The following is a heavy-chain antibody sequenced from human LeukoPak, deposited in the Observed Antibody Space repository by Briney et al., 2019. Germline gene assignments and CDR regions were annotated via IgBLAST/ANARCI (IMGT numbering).Heavy chain of an antibody. V-gene: IGHV1-46*01. D-gene: IGHD6-13*01. Sequence: ASVKVSCKASGYTFTGYYMHWVRQAPGQGLEWMGIINPSGGSTSYAQKFQGRVTMTRDTSTSTVYMELSSLRSEDTAVYYCARGPTSKSSSWSFDYWGQGTLVTVSS. J-gene: IGHJ4*02. CDR2: INPSGGST. CDR3: ARGPTSKSSSWSFDY. CDR1: GYTFTGYY.